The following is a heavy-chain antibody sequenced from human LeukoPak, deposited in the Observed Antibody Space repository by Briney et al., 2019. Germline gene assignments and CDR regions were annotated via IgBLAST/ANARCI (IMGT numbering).Heavy chain of an antibody. CDR1: GFTVSSNY. J-gene: IGHJ5*02. CDR3: ARGLGSPVPTWFDP. CDR2: IYSGGST. D-gene: IGHD3-16*01. Sequence: PGGSLRLSCAASGFTVSSNYMSWVRQAPGEGLEWVSVIYSGGSTYYADSVKGRFTISRDNAKNSLYLQMNSLRAEDTAVYYCARGLGSPVPTWFDPWGQGTLVTVSS. V-gene: IGHV3-66*01.